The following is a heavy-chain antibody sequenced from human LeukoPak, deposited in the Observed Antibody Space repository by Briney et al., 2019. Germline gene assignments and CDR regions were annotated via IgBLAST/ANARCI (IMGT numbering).Heavy chain of an antibody. CDR3: ARVGYSGYDDRGSFDY. D-gene: IGHD5-12*01. V-gene: IGHV4-34*01. CDR1: GGSFSGYY. Sequence: SETLSLTCAVYGGSFSGYYWSWIRQPPGKGLEWIGEINHSGSTNYNPSLKSRVTISVDTSKNQFFLKLSSVTAADTAVYYCARVGYSGYDDRGSFDYWGQGTLVTVSS. J-gene: IGHJ4*02. CDR2: INHSGST.